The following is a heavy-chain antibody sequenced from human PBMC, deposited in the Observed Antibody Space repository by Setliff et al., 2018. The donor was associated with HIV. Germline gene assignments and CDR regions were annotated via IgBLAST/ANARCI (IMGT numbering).Heavy chain of an antibody. CDR2: INQDASKK. CDR1: GFTFSSYW. CDR3: ATIPVNQQPYRYFDY. D-gene: IGHD6-13*01. Sequence: GESLKISCEASGFTFSSYWMSWVRQAPGKGLEWVANINQDASKKYYVDSVKGRFTISRDNAKNSLSLQMNSLRVEDTAVYFCATIPVNQQPYRYFDYWGQGTLVTVSS. J-gene: IGHJ4*02. V-gene: IGHV3-7*03.